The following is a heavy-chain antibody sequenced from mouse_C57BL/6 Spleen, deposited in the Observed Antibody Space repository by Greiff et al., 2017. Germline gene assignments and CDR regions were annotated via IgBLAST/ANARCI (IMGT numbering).Heavy chain of an antibody. CDR2: INPNNGGT. J-gene: IGHJ4*01. CDR1: GYTFTDYN. Sequence: EVQLQQSGPELVKPGASVKMSCKASGYTFTDYNMHWVKQSHGKSLEWIGYINPNNGGTSYNQKFKGKATLTVNKSSSTAYMELRSLTSEDSAVYYGASYSNYLGNYYAMDYWGQGTSVTVSS. CDR3: ASYSNYLGNYYAMDY. V-gene: IGHV1-22*01. D-gene: IGHD2-5*01.